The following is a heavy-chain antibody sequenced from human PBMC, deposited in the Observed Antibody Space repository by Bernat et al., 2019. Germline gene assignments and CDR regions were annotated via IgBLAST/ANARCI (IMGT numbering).Heavy chain of an antibody. J-gene: IGHJ3*02. D-gene: IGHD2-15*01. CDR1: GFTFSSYA. Sequence: QVQLVESGGGVVQPGRSLRLSCAASGFTFSSYAMHWVRQAPGKGLEWVAVISYDGSNKYYADSVKGRFTISRDNSKNTLYLQMNSLRAEDTAVYYWARDGGGYCSGGSCYGLHAFDIWGQGTMVTVSS. V-gene: IGHV3-30*01. CDR3: ARDGGGYCSGGSCYGLHAFDI. CDR2: ISYDGSNK.